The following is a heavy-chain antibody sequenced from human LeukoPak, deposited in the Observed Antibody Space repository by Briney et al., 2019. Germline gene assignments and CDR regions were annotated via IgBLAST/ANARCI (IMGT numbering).Heavy chain of an antibody. D-gene: IGHD3-10*01. Sequence: SETLSPPSIFPVASTTSFYCSWTRPPPTKGLEWIGFIYYSGSTNYNPSLKSRVTISVDTSKNQFSLKLSSVTAADTAVYYCARIGGQPGSFNPYYYYNMDVWGQGTTVTVSS. J-gene: IGHJ6*02. CDR1: VASTTSFY. CDR3: ARIGGQPGSFNPYYYYNMDV. V-gene: IGHV4-59*01. CDR2: IYYSGST.